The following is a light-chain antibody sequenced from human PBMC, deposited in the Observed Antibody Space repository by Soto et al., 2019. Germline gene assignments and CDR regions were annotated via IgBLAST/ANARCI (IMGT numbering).Light chain of an antibody. J-gene: IGKJ1*01. CDR1: HFVSSR. CDR3: QEYIHRPPGM. CDR2: DTS. V-gene: IGKV3-15*01. Sequence: EIVETQSPATLSASPGERVTLSCRASHFVSSRLAWYQQRPGQVPRLLIYDTSTRAPGISDRFSGSGSGTESTLSISSLQSEYFAVYYWQEYIHRPPGMFGSGTTVDIK.